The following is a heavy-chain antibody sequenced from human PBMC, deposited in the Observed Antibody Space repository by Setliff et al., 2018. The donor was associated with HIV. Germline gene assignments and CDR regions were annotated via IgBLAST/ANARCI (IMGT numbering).Heavy chain of an antibody. V-gene: IGHV4-59*08. Sequence: SETLSLTCNVSGGSISSYYWSWIRLPPGKGLEWIGYIYYSGTADYNPSHKSRATISIDTSNNQFALKLTSMTAADTAVYFCARLKSASGYFGFDSWGQGTLVTVSS. CDR1: GGSISSYY. J-gene: IGHJ4*02. CDR2: IYYSGTA. CDR3: ARLKSASGYFGFDS. D-gene: IGHD5-12*01.